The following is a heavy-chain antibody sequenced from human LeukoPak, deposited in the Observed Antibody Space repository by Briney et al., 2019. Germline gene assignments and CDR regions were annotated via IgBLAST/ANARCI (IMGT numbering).Heavy chain of an antibody. CDR1: GFTFSTYS. J-gene: IGHJ4*02. D-gene: IGHD6-19*01. CDR2: ITGSSSYI. CDR3: ARDRSSGWYDY. Sequence: GGSLRLSCAASGFTFSTYSMNWVRQAPGKGLEWVSSITGSSSYIYYADSMKGRFTISRDNSKNSLYLQMSSLRAEDTAVYYCARDRSSGWYDYWGQGTLVTVSS. V-gene: IGHV3-21*01.